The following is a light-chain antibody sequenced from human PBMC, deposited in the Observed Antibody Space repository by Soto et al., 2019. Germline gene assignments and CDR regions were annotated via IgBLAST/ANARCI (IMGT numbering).Light chain of an antibody. CDR3: QSADKSGTYV. CDR1: ALPKQY. CDR2: KNS. Sequence: SCELTQPPSVSVSPGQMARITCSGDALPKQYAYWYQQKPGQAPVLLIYKNSERPSGIPERFSGSSSGTTVTLTISGVQAEDEADYYCQSADKSGTYVFGTGTKVTVL. J-gene: IGLJ1*01. V-gene: IGLV3-25*03.